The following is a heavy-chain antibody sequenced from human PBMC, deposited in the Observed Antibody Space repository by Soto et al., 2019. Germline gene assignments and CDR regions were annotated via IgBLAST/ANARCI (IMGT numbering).Heavy chain of an antibody. Sequence: ASVKVSCKASGYTFTSYGISWVRQAPGQGLEWMGWISAYNGNTNYAQKLQGRVTMTTDTSTSTAYMELRSLRSDDTAVYYCARAWQQLSNCYYYYMDVWGKGTTVTVSS. CDR2: ISAYNGNT. CDR1: GYTFTSYG. J-gene: IGHJ6*03. D-gene: IGHD6-13*01. CDR3: ARAWQQLSNCYYYYMDV. V-gene: IGHV1-18*01.